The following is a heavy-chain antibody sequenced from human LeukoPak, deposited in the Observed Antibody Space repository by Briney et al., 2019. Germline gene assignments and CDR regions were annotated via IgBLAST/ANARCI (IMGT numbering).Heavy chain of an antibody. V-gene: IGHV1-69*04. J-gene: IGHJ3*02. Sequence: ASVKVSCKASGGTFSSYTISWVRQAPGQGLEWMGRIIPILGIAKYAQKFQGRVTITADKSTSTAYMELSSLRSEDTAVYYCARDYYDSSGYYVGDAFDIWGQGTMVTVSS. CDR3: ARDYYDSSGYYVGDAFDI. D-gene: IGHD3-22*01. CDR1: GGTFSSYT. CDR2: IIPILGIA.